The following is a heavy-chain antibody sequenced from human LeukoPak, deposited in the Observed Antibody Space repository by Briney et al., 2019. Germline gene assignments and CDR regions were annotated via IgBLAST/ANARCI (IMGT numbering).Heavy chain of an antibody. Sequence: GGSLRLSCAASGLSFSTYHMNWVRQAPGKGLEWVSSISPGSTYTYYADSVKGRFTISRDNARNSLFLQMNSLRAEDTAIYYCARACDITSSFDYWGQGTLVTVSS. D-gene: IGHD3-10*01. CDR3: ARACDITSSFDY. CDR2: ISPGSTYT. CDR1: GLSFSTYH. J-gene: IGHJ4*02. V-gene: IGHV3-21*01.